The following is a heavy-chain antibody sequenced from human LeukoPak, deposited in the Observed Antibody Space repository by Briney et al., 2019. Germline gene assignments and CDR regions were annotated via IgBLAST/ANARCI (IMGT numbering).Heavy chain of an antibody. CDR2: ISYDGSNK. D-gene: IGHD1-1*01. Sequence: GGSLRLSCAASGFTFSSYGMHWVRQAPGKGLEWVAVISYDGSNKYYADSVKGRFTISRDNSKNTLYLQMNSLRAEDTAVYYCAKEVRPNDYWGQGTLVTVSS. CDR3: AKEVRPNDY. CDR1: GFTFSSYG. J-gene: IGHJ4*02. V-gene: IGHV3-30*18.